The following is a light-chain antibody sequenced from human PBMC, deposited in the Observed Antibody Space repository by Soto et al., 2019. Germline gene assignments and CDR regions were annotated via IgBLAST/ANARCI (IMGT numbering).Light chain of an antibody. CDR1: SSDVGSYNL. CDR2: EGS. J-gene: IGLJ2*01. Sequence: QSVLTQPASVSGSPGQSITISCTGTSSDVGSYNLVSWYQQHPGKAPKLMIYEGSKRPSGVSNRFSGSKSGNTASLTISGLQAEDEADYYCCSYAVSSTFNVVFGGGTKVTVL. CDR3: CSYAVSSTFNVV. V-gene: IGLV2-23*03.